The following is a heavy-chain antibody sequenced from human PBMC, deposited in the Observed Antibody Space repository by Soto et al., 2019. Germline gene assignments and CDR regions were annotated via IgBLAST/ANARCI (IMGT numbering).Heavy chain of an antibody. Sequence: PGGSLRLSCAASGFTFSSYAMTWVRQAPGKGLEWVSGISGSGGSTYYADSVKGRFTISRDNSKNTLYLQMNSLRADDTAVYYCAKGLTVPGSFDQWSQGTLVTVSS. D-gene: IGHD6-19*01. J-gene: IGHJ4*02. CDR1: GFTFSSYA. V-gene: IGHV3-23*01. CDR3: AKGLTVPGSFDQ. CDR2: ISGSGGST.